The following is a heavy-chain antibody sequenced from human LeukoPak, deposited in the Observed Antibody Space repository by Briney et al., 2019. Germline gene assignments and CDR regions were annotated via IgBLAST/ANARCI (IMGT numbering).Heavy chain of an antibody. D-gene: IGHD3-22*01. J-gene: IGHJ4*02. Sequence: GGSLSLSCAASGFTFSSAAKTWVRQAPGKGLEWVSIITGSDDKTYYADSVKGRFTISRDYSKNALHLQMSSLRVEDTAIYYCSKGPQLGSGYHPDYWGQGTLVTVSS. CDR1: GFTFSSAA. CDR2: ITGSDDKT. V-gene: IGHV3-23*01. CDR3: SKGPQLGSGYHPDY.